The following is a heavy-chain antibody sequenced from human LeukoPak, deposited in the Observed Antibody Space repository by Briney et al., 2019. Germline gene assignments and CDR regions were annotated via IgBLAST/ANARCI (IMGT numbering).Heavy chain of an antibody. D-gene: IGHD6-6*01. CDR1: GYTFTGYY. V-gene: IGHV1-2*02. Sequence: ASVKVSCKASGYTFTGYYIHWVRQAPGQGLEWMGWINPHSDGTNYAQKFQGRVTMTRDTSISTAYMELSRLRSDDTALYYCAREHVAARTFDYWGQGTLVTVSA. CDR3: AREHVAARTFDY. J-gene: IGHJ4*02. CDR2: INPHSDGT.